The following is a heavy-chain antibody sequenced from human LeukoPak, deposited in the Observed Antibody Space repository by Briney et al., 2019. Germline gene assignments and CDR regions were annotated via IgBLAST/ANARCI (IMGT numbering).Heavy chain of an antibody. D-gene: IGHD2-15*01. Sequence: GESLKISCKGSGYSFTSYWIGWVRQMPGKGLEWMGIIYPGDSDTRYSPSFQGQVTISADKSISTAYLQWSNLKASDTAMYYCARQGCSGGSCYEGWFDPWGQGTLVTVSS. CDR3: ARQGCSGGSCYEGWFDP. V-gene: IGHV5-51*01. CDR2: IYPGDSDT. J-gene: IGHJ5*02. CDR1: GYSFTSYW.